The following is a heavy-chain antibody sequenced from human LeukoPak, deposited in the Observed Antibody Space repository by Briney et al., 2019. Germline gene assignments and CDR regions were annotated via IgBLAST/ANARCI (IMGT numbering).Heavy chain of an antibody. D-gene: IGHD5-18*01. Sequence: PGGSLRLSCAASGFTFSSYSMNWVRQAPGKGLEWVSYISSSSSTIYYTDSVKGRFTISRDNAKNSLYLQMNSLRAEDTAVYYCARILEVAGYSYGPNLVDYWGQGTLVTVSS. CDR3: ARILEVAGYSYGPNLVDY. CDR2: ISSSSSTI. V-gene: IGHV3-48*01. J-gene: IGHJ4*02. CDR1: GFTFSSYS.